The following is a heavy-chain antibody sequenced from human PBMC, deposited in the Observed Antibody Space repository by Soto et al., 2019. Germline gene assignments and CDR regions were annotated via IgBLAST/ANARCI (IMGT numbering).Heavy chain of an antibody. J-gene: IGHJ6*02. CDR1: SGAFSGHY. Sequence: SETLSLTCVVNSGAFSGHYWSWIRQSPGKGLEWIGEINQSGTTNYNPSLRSRVTISADTSKKQFALKLNSVTAADTAVYYCARERAYCTSTTCYRKHGLDVCGQGTTVTVSS. D-gene: IGHD2-2*01. V-gene: IGHV4-34*01. CDR2: INQSGTT. CDR3: ARERAYCTSTTCYRKHGLDV.